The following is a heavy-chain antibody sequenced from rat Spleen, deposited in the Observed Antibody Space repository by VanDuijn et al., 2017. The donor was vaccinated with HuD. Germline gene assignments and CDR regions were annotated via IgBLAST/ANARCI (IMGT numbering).Heavy chain of an antibody. CDR2: ISYDGSST. V-gene: IGHV5-7*01. J-gene: IGHJ1*01. Sequence: EVQLVESGGGLVQPGRSLKLSCAASGFTFSDYNMAWVRQAPKKGLEWVATISYDGSSTYYRDSVKGRFTISRDNAKSTLYLQMDSLRSEDTATYYCARGSYYYLWYFDFWGPGTMVTVSS. CDR3: ARGSYYYLWYFDF. D-gene: IGHD1-1*01. CDR1: GFTFSDYN.